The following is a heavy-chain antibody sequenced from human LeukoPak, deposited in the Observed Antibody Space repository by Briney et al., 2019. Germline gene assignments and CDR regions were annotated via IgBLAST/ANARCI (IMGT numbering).Heavy chain of an antibody. V-gene: IGHV4-38-2*02. CDR1: GYSISSGYY. CDR3: ARAGRGNYDFWTGDFDY. Sequence: PSETLSLTCTVSGYSISSGYYWGWIRQPPGKGLEWIGSIYHSGSTYYNPSLKSRVTISVDTSKNQFSLKLSSVTAADTAVYYCARAGRGNYDFWTGDFDYWGQGTLVTVSS. D-gene: IGHD3-3*01. J-gene: IGHJ4*02. CDR2: IYHSGST.